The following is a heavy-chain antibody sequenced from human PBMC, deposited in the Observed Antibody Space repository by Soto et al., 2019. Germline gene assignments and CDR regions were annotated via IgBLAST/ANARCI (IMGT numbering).Heavy chain of an antibody. CDR3: ARGGIAVAGNPLDY. CDR1: GGSFSGYY. Sequence: QVQLQQWGAGLLKPSETLSLTCAVYGGSFSGYYWSWIRQPPGKGLEWIGEINHSGSTNYNPSLTSRVTISVDTSKNQFSLKLSSVTAADTAVYYCARGGIAVAGNPLDYWGQGTLVTVSS. CDR2: INHSGST. J-gene: IGHJ4*02. V-gene: IGHV4-34*01. D-gene: IGHD6-19*01.